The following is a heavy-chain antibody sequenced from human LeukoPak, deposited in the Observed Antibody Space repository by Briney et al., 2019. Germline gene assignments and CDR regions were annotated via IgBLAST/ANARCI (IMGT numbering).Heavy chain of an antibody. J-gene: IGHJ3*02. CDR1: GGSISSYY. V-gene: IGHV4-59*01. D-gene: IGHD3-10*01. Sequence: SETLSLTCTVSGGSISSYYWSWIRQPPGKGLEWIGYISYSGSTNYNPSLKSRVTISVDTSRNQFSLKLSSVTAADTAVYYCARGGSGISNAFDIWGQGTMVTVSS. CDR2: ISYSGST. CDR3: ARGGSGISNAFDI.